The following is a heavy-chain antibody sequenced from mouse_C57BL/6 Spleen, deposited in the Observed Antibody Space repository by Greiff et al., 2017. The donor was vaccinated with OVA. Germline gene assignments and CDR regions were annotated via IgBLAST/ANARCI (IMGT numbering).Heavy chain of an antibody. CDR1: GFTFSSYA. CDR3: ARDREDTAAPY. CDR2: ISDGGSYT. V-gene: IGHV5-4*01. D-gene: IGHD3-3*01. Sequence: DVHLVESGGGLVQPGGSLKLSCASSGFTFSSYAMSWVRQTPEKRLELVATISDGGSYTYYPDNVKGRFTISRDNAKNNLYLQMSNLKSEDTAMYYCARDREDTAAPYWGQGTLVTVSA. J-gene: IGHJ3*01.